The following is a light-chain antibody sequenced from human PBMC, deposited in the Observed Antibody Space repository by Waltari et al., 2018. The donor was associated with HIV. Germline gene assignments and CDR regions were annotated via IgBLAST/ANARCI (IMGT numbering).Light chain of an antibody. V-gene: IGKV3-11*01. CDR1: QSVGNY. J-gene: IGKJ4*01. CDR2: DGS. CDR3: QQRSSWPQLT. Sequence: EIVLTPSPATLSLSPGERATLSCRASQSVGNYLAWYQHKPGQAPRLLIYDGSNRASGVPARFSVSGSGTDFTLTISSLEPEDFAVYYCQQRSSWPQLTFGGGTKVEIK.